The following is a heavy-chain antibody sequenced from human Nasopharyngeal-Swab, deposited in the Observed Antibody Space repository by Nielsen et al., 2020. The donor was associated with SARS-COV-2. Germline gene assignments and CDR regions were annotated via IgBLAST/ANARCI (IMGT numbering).Heavy chain of an antibody. CDR2: IFSNDEK. CDR3: VRSYDFWSGYYRYYYYGMDV. J-gene: IGHJ6*02. D-gene: IGHD3-3*01. V-gene: IGHV2-26*01. Sequence: PGKALEWLAHIFSNDEKSYSTSLKSRLTISKDTSKSQVVLTMTNMDPVDTATYYCVRSYDFWSGYYRYYYYGMDVWGQGTTVTVSS.